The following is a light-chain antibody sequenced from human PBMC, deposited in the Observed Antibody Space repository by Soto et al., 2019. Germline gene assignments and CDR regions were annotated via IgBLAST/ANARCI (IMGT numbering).Light chain of an antibody. CDR1: QSVSYY. CDR2: DAP. CDR3: QQRSNWPALT. Sequence: EVVLTQFPANLSLSPGESATLSCRASQSVSYYLAWYQQKPGQAPRLLIYDAPSRAPGIPARFSGSGSGTDFTLTISSLEPEDFAIYYCQQRSNWPALTFGGGTKVDIK. J-gene: IGKJ4*01. V-gene: IGKV3-11*01.